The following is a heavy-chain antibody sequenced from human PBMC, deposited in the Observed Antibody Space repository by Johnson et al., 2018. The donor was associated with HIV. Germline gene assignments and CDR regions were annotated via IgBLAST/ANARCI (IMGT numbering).Heavy chain of an antibody. J-gene: IGHJ3*02. D-gene: IGHD2-15*01. CDR1: GFTFSSYR. CDR2: IYRDSST. CDR3: ARGIGAAADPDAFDI. V-gene: IGHV3-NL1*01. Sequence: QVQLVESGGGVVQPGRSLRLSCAASGFTFSSYRMHWVRQAPGKGLEWVSLIYRDSSTYYADSVKGQLTISRDNSKNTVYLQMNSLRAEDTAVYYCARGIGAAADPDAFDIWGQGTLVSVS.